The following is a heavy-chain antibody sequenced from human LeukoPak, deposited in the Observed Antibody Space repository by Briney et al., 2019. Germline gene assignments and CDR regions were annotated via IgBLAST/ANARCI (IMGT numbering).Heavy chain of an antibody. CDR3: ARLKRGYSGFDY. V-gene: IGHV4-59*01. J-gene: IGHJ4*02. Sequence: SETLSLTCTVSGGSISSYYWSWIRQPPRKGLGWIGYIYYSGSTNYNPSLKCRVTISVDTSKNQFSLKLSSVTAADTAVYYCARLKRGYSGFDYWGQGTLVTVSS. D-gene: IGHD5-12*01. CDR1: GGSISSYY. CDR2: IYYSGST.